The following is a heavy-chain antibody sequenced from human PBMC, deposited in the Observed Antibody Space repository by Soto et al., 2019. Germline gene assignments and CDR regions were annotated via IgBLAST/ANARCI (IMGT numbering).Heavy chain of an antibody. D-gene: IGHD2-2*01. CDR3: ARTAVGYCSSTGCLHYYMDV. V-gene: IGHV5-51*01. Sequence: GEPLKISCKGSGYRFTSYWIGWVRQMPGKGLEWMGIIYPGDSDTRYSPSFQGQVTISADKSISTAYLQWSSLKASDTAMYYCARTAVGYCSSTGCLHYYMDVWGKGTTVTVSS. CDR2: IYPGDSDT. CDR1: GYRFTSYW. J-gene: IGHJ6*03.